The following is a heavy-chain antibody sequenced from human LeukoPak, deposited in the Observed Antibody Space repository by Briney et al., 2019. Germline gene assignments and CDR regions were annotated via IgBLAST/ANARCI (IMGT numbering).Heavy chain of an antibody. CDR3: ARGKGYCSSTSCLYYYYYYMDV. J-gene: IGHJ6*03. CDR2: IYTSGST. V-gene: IGHV4-4*07. D-gene: IGHD2-2*01. CDR1: GGSISSYY. Sequence: SETLSLTCTVSGGSISSYYWNWIRQPAGKGLEWIGRIYTSGSTNYNPSLKSRVTMSVDTSKNQFSLKLSSVTAADTAVYYCARGKGYCSSTSCLYYYYYYMDVWGKGTTVTVSS.